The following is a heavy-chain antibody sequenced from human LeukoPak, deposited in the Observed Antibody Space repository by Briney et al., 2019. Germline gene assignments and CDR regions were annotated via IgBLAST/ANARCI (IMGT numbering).Heavy chain of an antibody. CDR1: GFTFSSYA. D-gene: IGHD3-16*02. V-gene: IGHV3-21*01. CDR2: ITSGGDYM. CDR3: ARVSIFGVVIANDY. J-gene: IGHJ4*02. Sequence: GSLRLSCAASGFTFSSYAMSWVRQAPGKGLQWVSTITSGGDYMYYADPVKGRFIISRDDSKNSLYLHMNSLRAEDTAVYYCARVSIFGVVIANDYWGQGTVVTVSS.